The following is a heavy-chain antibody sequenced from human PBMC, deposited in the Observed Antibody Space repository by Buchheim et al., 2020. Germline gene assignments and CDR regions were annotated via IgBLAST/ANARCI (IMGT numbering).Heavy chain of an antibody. V-gene: IGHV3-30*18. CDR1: RFTFSNFG. CDR3: AKARRGFSGYAYPYYYYDMDV. D-gene: IGHD5-12*01. J-gene: IGHJ6*02. Sequence: QVQLVESGGGVVQPGRSLRLSCAASRFTFSNFGMHWVRQAPGTGLEWVAAISYDGSNKYYADSVKGRFTISRDNSKNTLYLQMNSLRPEDTAVHYCAKARRGFSGYAYPYYYYDMDVWGQGTT. CDR2: ISYDGSNK.